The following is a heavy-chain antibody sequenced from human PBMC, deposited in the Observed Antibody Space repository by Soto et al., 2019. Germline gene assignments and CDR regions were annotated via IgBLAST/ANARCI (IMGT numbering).Heavy chain of an antibody. Sequence: GASVKVSCKASGYTFTSYAMHWVRQAPGQRLEWMGWINAGNGNTKYSQKFQGRVTITRDTSASTAYMELSSLRSEDTAVYYCARGWIVGATRFDYWGQGTLVTVSS. J-gene: IGHJ4*02. CDR1: GYTFTSYA. V-gene: IGHV1-3*01. CDR3: ARGWIVGATRFDY. CDR2: INAGNGNT. D-gene: IGHD1-26*01.